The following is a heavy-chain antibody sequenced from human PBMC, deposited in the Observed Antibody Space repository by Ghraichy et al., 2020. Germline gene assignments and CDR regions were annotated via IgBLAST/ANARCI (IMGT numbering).Heavy chain of an antibody. J-gene: IGHJ4*02. V-gene: IGHV3-23*01. CDR2: ISGSGDNT. D-gene: IGHD5-18*01. CDR1: GFTFSNYA. CDR3: AKDLYSYGPRPYYFDY. Sequence: GGSLRLSCAASGFTFSNYAMSWVRQAPGKGLEWVSAISGSGDNTYYADSVKGRITISRDNSKNTLFLQMNSLRAEDTAIYSCAKDLYSYGPRPYYFDYWGRGTLVTVSS.